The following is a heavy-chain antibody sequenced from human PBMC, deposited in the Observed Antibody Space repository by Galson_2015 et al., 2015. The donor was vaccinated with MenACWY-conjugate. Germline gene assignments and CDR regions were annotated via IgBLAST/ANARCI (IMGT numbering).Heavy chain of an antibody. D-gene: IGHD7-27*01. J-gene: IGHJ2*01. CDR2: IYYSGST. V-gene: IGHV4-59*01. CDR3: SRALTWGAWYFDL. CDR1: GASIRSYY. Sequence: ETLSLTCTVSGASIRSYYWSWIRPPPGKGLEWIGHIYYSGSTTYNRSLKSRVTISIDTSKNQFSLNLTSVTAADTAVYYCSRALTWGAWYFDLWGRGTLVTVSS.